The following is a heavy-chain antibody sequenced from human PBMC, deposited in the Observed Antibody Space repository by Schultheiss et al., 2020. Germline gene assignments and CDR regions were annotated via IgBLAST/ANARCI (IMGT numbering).Heavy chain of an antibody. J-gene: IGHJ6*02. V-gene: IGHV3-21*01. D-gene: IGHD5-18*01. CDR1: GFTFSSYS. CDR2: ISSSSSYI. Sequence: GESLKISCAASGFTFSSYSMNWVRQAPGKGLEWVSSISSSSSYIYYADSVKGRFTISRDNAKNSLYLQMNSLRAEDTAVYYCARAPEGIQLWPNYYGMDVWGQGTTVTVSS. CDR3: ARAPEGIQLWPNYYGMDV.